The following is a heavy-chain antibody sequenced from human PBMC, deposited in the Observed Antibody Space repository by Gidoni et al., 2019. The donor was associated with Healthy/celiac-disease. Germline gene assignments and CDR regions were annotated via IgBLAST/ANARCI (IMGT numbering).Heavy chain of an antibody. CDR2: ISGSGGST. Sequence: VQLVASGGGLVQPGGSLRLSCAASGFTFSSYAMSWFRQAPGKGLEWVSAISGSGGSTYYADSVKGRFTISRDNSKNTLYLQMNSLRAEDTAVYYCAKAGDIVATRERDYFDYWGQGTLVTVSS. V-gene: IGHV3-23*04. CDR1: GFTFSSYA. D-gene: IGHD5-12*01. CDR3: AKAGDIVATRERDYFDY. J-gene: IGHJ4*02.